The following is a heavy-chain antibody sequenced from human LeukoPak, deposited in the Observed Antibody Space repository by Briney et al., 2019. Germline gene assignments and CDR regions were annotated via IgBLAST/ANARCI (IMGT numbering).Heavy chain of an antibody. CDR3: ARQVGPDY. J-gene: IGHJ4*02. Sequence: PGGSLRLSCAASGFTFRNYAVAWVRQAPGKGLEWVSAISGSGTNTYFADSVKGRFTISRDNSKNTLYLQMNSLRGEDTAVYFCARQVGPDYWGQGTLVTVSS. V-gene: IGHV3-23*01. CDR2: ISGSGTNT. CDR1: GFTFRNYA.